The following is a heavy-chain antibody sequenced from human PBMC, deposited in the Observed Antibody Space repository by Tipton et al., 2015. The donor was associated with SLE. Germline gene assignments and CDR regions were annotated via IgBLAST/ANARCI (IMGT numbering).Heavy chain of an antibody. J-gene: IGHJ3*02. V-gene: IGHV4-39*07. CDR1: GGSISSSSYY. D-gene: IGHD1-26*01. CDR2: IYYSGST. CDR3: GGGWTAGSDAFDI. Sequence: TLSLTCTVSGGSISSSSYYWGWIRQPPGKGLEWIGSIYYSGSTYYNPSLKSRVTISVDTSKNQFSLKLSSVTAADTAVYYCGGGWTAGSDAFDIWGQGTMVTGSS.